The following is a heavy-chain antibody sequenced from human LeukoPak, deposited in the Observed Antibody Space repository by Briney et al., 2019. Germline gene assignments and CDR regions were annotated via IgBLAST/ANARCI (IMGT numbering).Heavy chain of an antibody. CDR3: ASGTQWLAFDY. Sequence: SETLSLTCTVSGGSISSYYWAWIRLPPGKGLEWIGSFYNSGSTTYNPSLQSRVTISVDMSKSQVSLRLGSVAAADTAVYYCASGTQWLAFDYWGQGNLVTVSS. J-gene: IGHJ4*02. V-gene: IGHV4-59*08. D-gene: IGHD6-19*01. CDR1: GGSISSYY. CDR2: FYNSGST.